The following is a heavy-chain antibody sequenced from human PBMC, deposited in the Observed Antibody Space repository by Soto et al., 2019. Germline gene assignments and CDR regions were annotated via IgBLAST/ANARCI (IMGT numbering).Heavy chain of an antibody. Sequence: QVQLVESGGGVVQPGRSLRLSCAASGFTFSSYGMHWVRQAPGKGLEWVAVIWYDGSNKYYADSVKGRFTISRDNSKNTLYLQMNSLRAEDTAVYYCAREGYNWNVGGAFDIWGQGTMVTVSS. CDR2: IWYDGSNK. D-gene: IGHD1-1*01. V-gene: IGHV3-33*01. J-gene: IGHJ3*02. CDR1: GFTFSSYG. CDR3: AREGYNWNVGGAFDI.